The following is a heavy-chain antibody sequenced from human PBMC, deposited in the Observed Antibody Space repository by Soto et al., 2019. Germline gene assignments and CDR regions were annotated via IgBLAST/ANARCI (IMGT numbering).Heavy chain of an antibody. CDR1: EFSFSSYW. Sequence: EVHLVESGGGLVQPGGSLRLSCEASEFSFSSYWRSWVRQAPGKGLEWVANINQDGSEKYYVDSVKGRFTISRDNAKNSLYLQMNSLRVEDTAVYYCARGHWGRDYWGQGTLVTVSS. CDR2: INQDGSEK. V-gene: IGHV3-7*01. D-gene: IGHD7-27*01. CDR3: ARGHWGRDY. J-gene: IGHJ4*02.